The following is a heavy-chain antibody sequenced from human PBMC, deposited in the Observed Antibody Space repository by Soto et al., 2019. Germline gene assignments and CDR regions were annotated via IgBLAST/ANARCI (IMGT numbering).Heavy chain of an antibody. Sequence: EVELVESGGGLVQPGGSLKLSCAASGFSLSGSFIHWVRQASGKGPEWVGRIASRAHNYATAYGTSVQGRVTVSRDDSLNTAYLHMNGLKTEDTAVYFCAGLMDTLFERFDYWGRGILVTVSA. CDR3: AGLMDTLFERFDY. CDR1: GFSLSGSF. CDR2: IASRAHNYAT. J-gene: IGHJ4*02. V-gene: IGHV3-73*02. D-gene: IGHD5-18*01.